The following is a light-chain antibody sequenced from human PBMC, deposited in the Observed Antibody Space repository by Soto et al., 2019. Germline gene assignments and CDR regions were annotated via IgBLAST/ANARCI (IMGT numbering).Light chain of an antibody. J-gene: IGKJ5*01. Sequence: EVILTQSPATLSVSPGDTATLSCRASQSVSNNLAWYQQKPGQAPRLLIYYASTRATDVPARFSGSGSGTEFTLTISSLQSEDFALYYCQQYNHWPPITFGQGTRLEIK. CDR2: YAS. CDR3: QQYNHWPPIT. V-gene: IGKV3-15*01. CDR1: QSVSNN.